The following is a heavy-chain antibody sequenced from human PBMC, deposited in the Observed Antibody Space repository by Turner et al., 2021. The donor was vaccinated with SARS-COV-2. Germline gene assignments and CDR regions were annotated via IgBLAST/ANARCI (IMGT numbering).Heavy chain of an antibody. Sequence: QLQLQESGPGLVKPSETLSRTCTVSGGSISSSYYYWGWIRQPPGKGVEWIGSIYYSGSTYYNPSLKSRVTISVDTSKNQFSLKLSSVTAADTAVYYCARQGSGSYYAVPHYWGQGTLVTVSS. V-gene: IGHV4-39*01. D-gene: IGHD3-10*01. J-gene: IGHJ4*02. CDR2: IYYSGST. CDR1: GGSISSSYYY. CDR3: ARQGSGSYYAVPHY.